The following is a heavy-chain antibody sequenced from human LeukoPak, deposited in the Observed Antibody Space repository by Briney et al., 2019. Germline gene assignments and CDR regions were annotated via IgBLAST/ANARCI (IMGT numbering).Heavy chain of an antibody. Sequence: HPGGSLRLSCAASGFTFGSYAMHWVRQAPGKGLDWVAVISFDGSNKYYADSVKGRFTISRDNSKNTLYLQMNSLRAEDTAVYYCARDWVGSSWYGGGFDYWGQGTLVTVSS. CDR3: ARDWVGSSWYGGGFDY. J-gene: IGHJ4*02. V-gene: IGHV3-30-3*01. D-gene: IGHD6-13*01. CDR1: GFTFGSYA. CDR2: ISFDGSNK.